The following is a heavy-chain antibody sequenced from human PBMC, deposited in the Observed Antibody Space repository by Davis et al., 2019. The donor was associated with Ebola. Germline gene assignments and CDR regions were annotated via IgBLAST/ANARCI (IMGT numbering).Heavy chain of an antibody. CDR1: GGSFSGYY. CDR2: INHSGST. Sequence: SETLSLTCAVYGGSFSGYYWSWIRQPPGKGLEWIGEINHSGSTSSNPSLKSRVTISVDTSKNQISLKLRSLTAADTAVYYCARGGRGWYIDHWGQGTPVTVAS. CDR3: ARGGRGWYIDH. V-gene: IGHV4-34*01. J-gene: IGHJ5*02. D-gene: IGHD6-19*01.